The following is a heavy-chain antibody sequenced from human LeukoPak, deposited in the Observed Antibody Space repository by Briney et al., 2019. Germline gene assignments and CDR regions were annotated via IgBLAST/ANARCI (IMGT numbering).Heavy chain of an antibody. CDR2: INPNSGGT. CDR3: ARVPYYYDSSGYYPTTTLDY. Sequence: ASVKVSCKASGYTFTGYYMHWVRQAPGQGLEWMGWINPNSGGTNYAQKFQGRVTMTRDTSISTAYMELSRLRSDDTAVHYCARVPYYYDSSGYYPTTTLDYWGQGTLVTVSS. D-gene: IGHD3-22*01. CDR1: GYTFTGYY. J-gene: IGHJ4*02. V-gene: IGHV1-2*02.